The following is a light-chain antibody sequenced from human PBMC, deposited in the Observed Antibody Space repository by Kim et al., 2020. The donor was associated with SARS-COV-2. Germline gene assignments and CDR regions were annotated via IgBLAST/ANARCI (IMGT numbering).Light chain of an antibody. CDR2: AAS. CDR3: QQYYNDPT. Sequence: SSSTGDRATIAWRTRQSISSYLAWYQQKPENAPKLLISAASTLQSVVPSSFSGSASGTVFTLTISRLQAEDFASYYCQQYYNDPTFGEGTKLEI. V-gene: IGKV1-8*01. CDR1: QSISSY. J-gene: IGKJ2*01.